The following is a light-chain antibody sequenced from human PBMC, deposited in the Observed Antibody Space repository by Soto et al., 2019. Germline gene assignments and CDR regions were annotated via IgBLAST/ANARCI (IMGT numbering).Light chain of an antibody. CDR3: QQYQSDTWT. V-gene: IGKV1-8*01. CDR1: QGISSY. J-gene: IGKJ1*01. Sequence: AIRMTQSPSSFSASTGDRVTITCRASQGISSYLAWYQQKPGKAPKLLIYAASTLQSGVPSRFSGSGSGTDFTLTISCLQSEDFATYYCQQYQSDTWTFGQGTKVDI. CDR2: AAS.